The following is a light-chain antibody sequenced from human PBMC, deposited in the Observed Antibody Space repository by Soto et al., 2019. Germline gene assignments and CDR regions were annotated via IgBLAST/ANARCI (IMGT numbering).Light chain of an antibody. V-gene: IGLV2-18*01. Sequence: QSPLPHPLSVPRHPEQSVPIPCTGTSTDFVSYNRVSWYQQPPGTAPKLIIYEASNRPSGVPDRFSGSKSGNTASLTISGLQAADEADYYCSLYTSENTYVFGTGTKVTVL. CDR3: SLYTSENTYV. J-gene: IGLJ1*01. CDR2: EAS. CDR1: STDFVSYNR.